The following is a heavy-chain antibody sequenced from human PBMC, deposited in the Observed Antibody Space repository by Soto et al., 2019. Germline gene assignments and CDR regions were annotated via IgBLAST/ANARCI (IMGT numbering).Heavy chain of an antibody. CDR1: GFTFSDHY. CDR3: VSSTGNYRNSDY. D-gene: IGHD1-7*01. J-gene: IGHJ4*02. Sequence: EVQLVESGGGLVQPGGSLRLSCAASGFTFSDHYMDWVRQAPGKGLEWVGRTRNKANSYTTEYAASVKGRFTISRDDSKNSLYLQMNSLKTEDTAVYYCVSSTGNYRNSDYWGQGTLVTVSS. CDR2: TRNKANSYTT. V-gene: IGHV3-72*01.